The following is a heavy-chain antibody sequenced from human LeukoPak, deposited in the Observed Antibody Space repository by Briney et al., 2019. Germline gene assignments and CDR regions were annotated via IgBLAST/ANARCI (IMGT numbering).Heavy chain of an antibody. J-gene: IGHJ6*03. CDR1: GFTFDDYS. Sequence: GGSLRLSCAASGFTFDDYSMNWVRQVPRRGLEWVSGINWNGRITEYADSVKDRFTISRQNTKNSLYLDMNNLGGEDTALYFCARGSVQLWLRDTYYYMDVWGKGTTVTVSS. CDR2: INWNGRIT. CDR3: ARGSVQLWLRDTYYYMDV. V-gene: IGHV3-20*04. D-gene: IGHD5-18*01.